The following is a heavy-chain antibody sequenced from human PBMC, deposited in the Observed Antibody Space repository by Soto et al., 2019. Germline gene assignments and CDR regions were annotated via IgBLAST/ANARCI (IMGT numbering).Heavy chain of an antibody. V-gene: IGHV1-69*13. J-gene: IGHJ4*02. Sequence: SVKVSCKASGGTFSSNAISWVRQAPGQGLEWMGGIIPIFGTANYAQKFQGRVTITADESTSTAYMELSSLRPDDTAVYHCASPVGDFDPYFDYWGPGTLVTVSS. D-gene: IGHD4-17*01. CDR2: IIPIFGTA. CDR1: GGTFSSNA. CDR3: ASPVGDFDPYFDY.